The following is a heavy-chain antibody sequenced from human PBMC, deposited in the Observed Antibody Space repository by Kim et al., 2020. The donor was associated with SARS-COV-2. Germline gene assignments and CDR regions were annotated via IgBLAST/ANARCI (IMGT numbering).Heavy chain of an antibody. D-gene: IGHD2-21*02. J-gene: IGHJ3*02. CDR3: ARLGFSVVVTANEAFDI. Sequence: SETLSLTCTVSGGSISSSSYYWGWIRQPPGKGLEWIGSIYYSGSTYYNPSLKSRVTISVDTSKNQFSLKLSSVTAADTAVYYCARLGFSVVVTANEAFDIWGQGTMVTVSS. CDR1: GGSISSSSYY. CDR2: IYYSGST. V-gene: IGHV4-39*01.